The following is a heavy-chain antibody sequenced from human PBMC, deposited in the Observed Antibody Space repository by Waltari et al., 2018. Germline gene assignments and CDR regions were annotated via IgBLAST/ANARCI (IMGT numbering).Heavy chain of an antibody. CDR1: GGPTSSTY. V-gene: IGHV4-4*07. Sequence: QVQLQESGPGLVKPSETRSLTCPLSGGPTSSTYWRWIRQPAGKGLEWIGRIYTSGSTNYNPSLKSRVTMSVDTSKNQFSLKLSSVTAADTAVYYCARGVVGSTIHNWFDPWGQGTLVTVSS. CDR2: IYTSGST. CDR3: ARGVVGSTIHNWFDP. J-gene: IGHJ5*02. D-gene: IGHD2-2*01.